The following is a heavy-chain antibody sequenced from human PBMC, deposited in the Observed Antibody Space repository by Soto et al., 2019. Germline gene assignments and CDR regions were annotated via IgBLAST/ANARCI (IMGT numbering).Heavy chain of an antibody. CDR2: IHHSGST. CDR1: GGSFSGYY. J-gene: IGHJ4*02. Sequence: QVQLQQWGAGLLKPSETLSLTCAVYGGSFSGYYWSWIRQPPGKGLEWIGEIHHSGSTNYNPSLKSRVTISVDTAKNQFSLKLSSVTAADTAVYYCARTTGLRGGGFPWIDYWGQGTLVTVSS. V-gene: IGHV4-34*01. D-gene: IGHD2-15*01. CDR3: ARTTGLRGGGFPWIDY.